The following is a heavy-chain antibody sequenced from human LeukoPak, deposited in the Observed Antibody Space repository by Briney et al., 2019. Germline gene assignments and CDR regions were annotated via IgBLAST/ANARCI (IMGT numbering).Heavy chain of an antibody. CDR1: GFTFTDHY. Sequence: ASVKVACKSSGFTFTDHYIHWVRQGPGQGLEWMGYIGPHSTFTSSPQEFQGRVTMTRDASMSTAYMELTRLTSDDTAVYYCVREGEGPLSKDFDYWGQGTLVTVSS. J-gene: IGHJ4*02. D-gene: IGHD2/OR15-2a*01. V-gene: IGHV1-2*02. CDR2: IGPHSTFT. CDR3: VREGEGPLSKDFDY.